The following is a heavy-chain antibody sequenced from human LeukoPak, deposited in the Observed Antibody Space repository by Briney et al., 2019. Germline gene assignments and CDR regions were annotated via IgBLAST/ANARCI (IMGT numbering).Heavy chain of an antibody. Sequence: PGGSLRLSCAASGFTFSNYSMNWVRQAPGKGLEWISYISNTISITYYADSVKGRFTISRDNAKNSLYLQMNSLRAEDTAVYYCARGPTHIPATWGQGTLVTVSS. CDR3: ARGPTHIPAT. D-gene: IGHD2-2*01. V-gene: IGHV3-48*01. J-gene: IGHJ4*02. CDR2: ISNTISIT. CDR1: GFTFSNYS.